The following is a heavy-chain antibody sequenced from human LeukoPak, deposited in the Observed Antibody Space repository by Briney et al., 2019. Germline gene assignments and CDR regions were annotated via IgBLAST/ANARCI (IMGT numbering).Heavy chain of an antibody. V-gene: IGHV4-39*01. CDR1: GGSINSRKHY. J-gene: IGHJ1*01. CDR2: VYYNGST. CDR3: AGQGIYSSGRF. Sequence: SETLSLTCSVSGGSINSRKHYWGWIRQPPGKGLEWIGSVYYNGSTFFNPSLKNRVTISVDTPKNQFSLNMISVTAADTALYFCAGQGIYSSGRFWGEGALGTVSS. D-gene: IGHD6-25*01.